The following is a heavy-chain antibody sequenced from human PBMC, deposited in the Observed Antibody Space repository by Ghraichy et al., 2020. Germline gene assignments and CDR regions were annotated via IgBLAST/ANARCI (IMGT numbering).Heavy chain of an antibody. D-gene: IGHD3-9*01. CDR1: GFTFSSYS. CDR3: ARDSLVLRYFDWLPPHYYYYGMDV. Sequence: GGSLRLSCAASGFTFSSYSMNWVRQAPGKGLEWVSSISSSSSYIYYADSVKGRFTISRDNAKNSLYLQMNSLRAEDTAVYYCARDSLVLRYFDWLPPHYYYYGMDVWGQGTTVTVSS. CDR2: ISSSSSYI. J-gene: IGHJ6*02. V-gene: IGHV3-21*01.